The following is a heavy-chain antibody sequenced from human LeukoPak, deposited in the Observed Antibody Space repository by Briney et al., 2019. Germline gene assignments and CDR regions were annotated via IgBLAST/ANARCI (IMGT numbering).Heavy chain of an antibody. CDR3: ARAGSYYYDSSGYLDWFDP. V-gene: IGHV1-18*01. Sequence: ASVKVSCKASGYTFTSYGISWVRQAPGQGLEWMGWISADNGNTNYAQKPQGRVTMTTDTSTSTAYMELRSLRSDDTAVYYCARAGSYYYDSSGYLDWFDPWGQGTLVTVAS. CDR2: ISADNGNT. CDR1: GYTFTSYG. J-gene: IGHJ5*02. D-gene: IGHD3-22*01.